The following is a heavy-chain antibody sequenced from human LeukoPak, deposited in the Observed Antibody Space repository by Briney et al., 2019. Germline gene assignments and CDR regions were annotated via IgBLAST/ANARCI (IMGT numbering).Heavy chain of an antibody. Sequence: GASVKVSCKASGYTFTSYYMHWVRQAPGQGLEWMGIINPSGGSTSYARKFQGRVTMTRDTSTSTVYMELSSLRSEDTAVYYCARDPPSKSYSSGWYDYWGQGTLVTVSS. CDR1: GYTFTSYY. CDR2: INPSGGST. J-gene: IGHJ4*02. V-gene: IGHV1-46*01. CDR3: ARDPPSKSYSSGWYDY. D-gene: IGHD6-19*01.